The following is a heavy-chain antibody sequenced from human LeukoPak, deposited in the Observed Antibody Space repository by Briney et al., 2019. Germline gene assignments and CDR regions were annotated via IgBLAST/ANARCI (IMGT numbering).Heavy chain of an antibody. D-gene: IGHD1-1*01. J-gene: IGHJ4*02. CDR1: GGSISNSY. CDR3: ARLRDLYNIFDY. V-gene: IGHV4-59*12. CDR2: IYYSGIT. Sequence: SETLSLTCTVSGGSISNSYWSWIRRPPGKGLEWIGYIYYSGITNYNPSLKSRVTISVGTPKNQFSLKLSSVTAADTAVYYCARLRDLYNIFDYWGQGTLVTVSS.